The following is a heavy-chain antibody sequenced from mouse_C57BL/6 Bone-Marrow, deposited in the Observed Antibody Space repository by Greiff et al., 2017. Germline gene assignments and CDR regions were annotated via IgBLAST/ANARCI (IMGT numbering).Heavy chain of an antibody. D-gene: IGHD4-1*01. CDR2: IDPSDSYT. CDR3: ASQTGTDFDY. J-gene: IGHJ2*01. CDR1: GYTFTSYW. V-gene: IGHV1-50*01. Sequence: QVQLQQPGAELVKPGASVKLSCQASGYTFTSYWMQWVKQRPGQGLEWIGEIDPSDSYTNYNQKFKGKSTLTVDTSSSTACMQLSSLTSEDSAVYCDASQTGTDFDYWGQGTTLTVSS.